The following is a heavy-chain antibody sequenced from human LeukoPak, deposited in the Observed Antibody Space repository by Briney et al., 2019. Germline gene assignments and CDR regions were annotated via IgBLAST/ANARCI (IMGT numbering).Heavy chain of an antibody. J-gene: IGHJ4*02. V-gene: IGHV4-59*01. CDR2: IYYSGST. CDR3: ARGLGNFDY. CDR1: GGSISSYY. D-gene: IGHD5/OR15-5a*01. Sequence: SETLSLTCTVSGGSISSYYWSWVRQPPGKGLEWVGYIYYSGSTNYNPSLKSRVTISVDTSKNQFSLKLSSVTAADTAVYYCARGLGNFDYWGQGTLVTVSS.